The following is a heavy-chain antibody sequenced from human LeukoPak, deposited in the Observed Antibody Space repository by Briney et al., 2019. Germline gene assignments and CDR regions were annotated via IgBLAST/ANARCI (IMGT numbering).Heavy chain of an antibody. Sequence: SSETLSLTCTVSGGSISSYYWGWIRQPPGKGLEWIGSIYYSGSTYYNPSLKSRVTISVDTSKNQFSLKLSPVTAADTAVYYCARHSDIVVVVAATGGFDYWGQGTLVTVSS. CDR1: GGSISSYY. CDR2: IYYSGST. J-gene: IGHJ4*02. V-gene: IGHV4-39*01. D-gene: IGHD2-15*01. CDR3: ARHSDIVVVVAATGGFDY.